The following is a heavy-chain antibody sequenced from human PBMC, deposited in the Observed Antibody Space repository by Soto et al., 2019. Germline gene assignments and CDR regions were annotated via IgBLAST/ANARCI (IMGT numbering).Heavy chain of an antibody. CDR1: GCTFSSYA. V-gene: IGHV1-69*13. J-gene: IGHJ5*02. Sequence: ASVKVSCKASGCTFSSYAISWVRQAPGQGLEWMGGIIPIFGTANYAQKFQGRVTITADESTSTAYMELSSLRSEDTAVYYCARDRSGIAGSNWFDPWGQGTLVTVSS. D-gene: IGHD6-13*01. CDR3: ARDRSGIAGSNWFDP. CDR2: IIPIFGTA.